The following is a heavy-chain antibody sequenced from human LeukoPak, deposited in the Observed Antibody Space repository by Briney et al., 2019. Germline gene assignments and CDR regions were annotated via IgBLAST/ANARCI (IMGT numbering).Heavy chain of an antibody. CDR2: ISWNSGSI. CDR1: GFTFDDYA. D-gene: IGHD3-10*01. Sequence: HPGRSLRLSCAASGFTFDDYAMHCVRHAPGKGLEWVSGISWNSGSIGYADSVKGRFTISRDNAKNSLYLQMNSLRAEDTALYYCAKDIGAYYYGSGSYLGYWGQGTLVTVSS. V-gene: IGHV3-9*01. J-gene: IGHJ4*02. CDR3: AKDIGAYYYGSGSYLGY.